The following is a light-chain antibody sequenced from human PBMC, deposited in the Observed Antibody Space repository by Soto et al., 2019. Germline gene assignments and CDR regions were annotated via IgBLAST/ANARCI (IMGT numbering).Light chain of an antibody. J-gene: IGKJ4*01. V-gene: IGKV4-1*01. CDR2: WAS. Sequence: DIVMTQSPDSLAVSLGERATINCKSSQTVLYSSNNKNYLAWYQQKPGQPPKLLIYWASTRESGVPDRFSGSGSGTDFTLTINSLQAEDVAVYHCQQYYSTPLTFGGGTKVDIK. CDR1: QTVLYSSNNKNY. CDR3: QQYYSTPLT.